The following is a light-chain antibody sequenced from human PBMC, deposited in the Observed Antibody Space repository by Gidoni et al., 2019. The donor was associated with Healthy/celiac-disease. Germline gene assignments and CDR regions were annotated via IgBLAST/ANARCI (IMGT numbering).Light chain of an antibody. J-gene: IGKJ5*01. Sequence: EIVMTQSPATLSVSPGERATLSCRASQSVGNNLAWYQQKPGQAPRLLIYAASTRATGLPARFSGSGSGTEFTLTISSLQSEDFAVYYFQQYNNWPPITFGQGTRLEIK. CDR2: AAS. CDR3: QQYNNWPPIT. V-gene: IGKV3-15*01. CDR1: QSVGNN.